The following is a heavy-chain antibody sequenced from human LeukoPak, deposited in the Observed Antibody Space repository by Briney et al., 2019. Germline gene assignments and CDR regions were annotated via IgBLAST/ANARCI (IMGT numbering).Heavy chain of an antibody. CDR1: GGSFSGYY. Sequence: SETLSLTCAVYGGSFSGYYWRWIRQPPGKGLERIGEINHSGSTNYNPSLKSRVTISVDTSKNQFSLKLSSVTAADTAVYYCTRAGRYYYGSGHPYYFDYWGQGTLVTVSS. V-gene: IGHV4-34*01. CDR3: TRAGRYYYGSGHPYYFDY. D-gene: IGHD3-10*01. J-gene: IGHJ4*02. CDR2: INHSGST.